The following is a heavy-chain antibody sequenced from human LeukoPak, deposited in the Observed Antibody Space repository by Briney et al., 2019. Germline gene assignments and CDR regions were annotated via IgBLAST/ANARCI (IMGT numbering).Heavy chain of an antibody. V-gene: IGHV3-30-3*01. CDR3: ARTNIHGGIAVSYFDY. J-gene: IGHJ4*02. CDR2: ISYDGSNK. Sequence: GRSLRLSCAASGFTFSSYAMHWVRQAPGKGLEWVAVISYDGSNKYYADPVKGRFTISRDNSKNTLYLQMNSLRAEDTAVYYCARTNIHGGIAVSYFDYWGQGTLVTVSS. CDR1: GFTFSSYA. D-gene: IGHD6-19*01.